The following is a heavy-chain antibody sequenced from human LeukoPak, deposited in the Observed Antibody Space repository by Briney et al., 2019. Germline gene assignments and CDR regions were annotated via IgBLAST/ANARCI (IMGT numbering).Heavy chain of an antibody. CDR1: GFTLSSHS. J-gene: IGHJ3*02. CDR2: IGHSGSPA. V-gene: IGHV3-48*01. CDR3: ARDQRPYCGGGFYCAIDI. D-gene: IGHD2-21*01. Sequence: GGSLRLSCEASGFTLSSHSMTWVRQAPGKRLEWISYIGHSGSPAHYADSVRGRFTISRDNAKNSLYLQMNSLTVEDTAVYYCARDQRPYCGGGFYCAIDIWGRGTLVTVSS.